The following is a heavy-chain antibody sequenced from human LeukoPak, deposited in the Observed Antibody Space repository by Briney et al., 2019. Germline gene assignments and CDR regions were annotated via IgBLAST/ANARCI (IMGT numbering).Heavy chain of an antibody. V-gene: IGHV3-23*01. Sequence: GGSLRLSCAASGFTFSSYAMSWVRQAPGKGLEWVSAISGSGGSTYYADSVKGRFTISRDNSKNTLSLQMNSLRGEDTAVYYCARDVIPWSATTMDVWGQGTTVTVSS. D-gene: IGHD3-3*01. J-gene: IGHJ6*02. CDR2: ISGSGGST. CDR1: GFTFSSYA. CDR3: ARDVIPWSATTMDV.